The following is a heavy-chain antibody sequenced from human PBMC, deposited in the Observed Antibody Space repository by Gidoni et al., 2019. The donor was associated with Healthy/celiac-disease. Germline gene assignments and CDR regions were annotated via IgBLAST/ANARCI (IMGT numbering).Heavy chain of an antibody. V-gene: IGHV4-39*07. J-gene: IGHJ4*02. CDR1: GGSINSSSYY. CDR2: IYYSGST. CDR3: ARDPSSSWSRGYFDY. D-gene: IGHD6-13*01. Sequence: QLQLQESGPGLVKPSETLSLTCTVSGGSINSSSYYWGWIRQPPGKGLEWIGSIYYSGSTYYNPSLKSRVTISVDTSKNQFSLKLSSVTAADTAVYYCARDPSSSWSRGYFDYWGQGTLVTVSS.